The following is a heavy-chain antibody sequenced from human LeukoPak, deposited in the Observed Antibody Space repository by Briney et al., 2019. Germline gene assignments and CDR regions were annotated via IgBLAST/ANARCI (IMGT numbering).Heavy chain of an antibody. CDR3: AKSPFYYHYYYMEV. V-gene: IGHV3-23*01. J-gene: IGHJ6*03. CDR2: ISGSGDSP. CDR1: GFTFSTYA. Sequence: GGSLRLSCAVSGFTFSTYAMTWVRQAPGKGLEWVSTISGSGDSPYYADSVKGRFTISRDNSKNTLYLQMNSLRAEDTALYYCAKSPFYYHYYYMEVWGEGTTVTVSS.